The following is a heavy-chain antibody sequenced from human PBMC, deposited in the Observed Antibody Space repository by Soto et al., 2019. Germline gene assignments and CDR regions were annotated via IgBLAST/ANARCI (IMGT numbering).Heavy chain of an antibody. CDR3: ARNVLLWFGGVSTFDP. CDR1: GFTFSDYY. Sequence: QVQLVESGGGLVKPGGSLRLSCAASGFTFSDYYMSWIRQAPGKGLEWVSYISSSGSTIYYADSVKGRFTISRDNAKNSLYLQMNKLGGEDTAVYYCARNVLLWFGGVSTFDPWGQGNLGTVSS. D-gene: IGHD3-10*01. V-gene: IGHV3-11*01. CDR2: ISSSGSTI. J-gene: IGHJ5*02.